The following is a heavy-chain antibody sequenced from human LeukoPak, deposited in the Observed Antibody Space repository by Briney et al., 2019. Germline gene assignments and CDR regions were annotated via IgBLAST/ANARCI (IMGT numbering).Heavy chain of an antibody. V-gene: IGHV1-69*06. J-gene: IGHJ3*02. D-gene: IGHD5-18*01. CDR2: IIPIFGTA. CDR3: ARGLQLWFGAFDI. CDR1: GGTFSSHA. Sequence: SVKVSCKASGGTFSSHAISWVRQAPGQGLEWMGGIIPIFGTANYAQKFQGRVTITADKSTSTAYMELSSLRSEDTAVYYCARGLQLWFGAFDIWGQGTMVTVSS.